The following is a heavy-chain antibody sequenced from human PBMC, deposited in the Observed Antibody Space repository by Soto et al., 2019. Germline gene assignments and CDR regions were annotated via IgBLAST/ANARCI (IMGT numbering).Heavy chain of an antibody. J-gene: IGHJ4*02. CDR1: GGSISSSSNY. CDR2: IYFNGSP. Sequence: QLQLQESGPGLVKPSETLSLTCAVSGGSISSSSNYWGWIRQPPGKGREWIGRIYFNGSPYYSPALKSRVTISVDTSKNQFSLKLSSVTAADTAVYYCARPYASVLYYFDYLGQGTLVTVSS. CDR3: ARPYASVLYYFDY. V-gene: IGHV4-39*01. D-gene: IGHD3-16*01.